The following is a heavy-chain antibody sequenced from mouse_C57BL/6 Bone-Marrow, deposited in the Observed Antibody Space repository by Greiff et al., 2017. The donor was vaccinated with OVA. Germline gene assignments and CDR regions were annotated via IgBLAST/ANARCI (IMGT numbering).Heavy chain of an antibody. D-gene: IGHD2-5*01. V-gene: IGHV2-9-1*01. CDR3: ARNWGYSNFYYAMDY. CDR1: GFSLTSYA. CDR2: IWTGGGT. Sequence: VKLMESGPGLVAPSQSLSITCTVSGFSLTSYAISWVRQPPGKGLEWLGVIWTGGGTNYNSALKSRLSISKDNSKSQVFLKMNSLQTDDTARYYCARNWGYSNFYYAMDYWGQGTSVTVSS. J-gene: IGHJ4*01.